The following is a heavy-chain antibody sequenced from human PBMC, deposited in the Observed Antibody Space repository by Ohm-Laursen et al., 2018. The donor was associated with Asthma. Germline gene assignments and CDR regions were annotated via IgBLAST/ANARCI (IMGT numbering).Heavy chain of an antibody. J-gene: IGHJ6*02. V-gene: IGHV4-31*03. CDR1: GGSISSGGYY. D-gene: IGHD3-16*01. CDR3: ARDLMITFGGVGYGMDV. Sequence: TLSLTCTVSGGSISSGGYYWSWIRQHPGKGLEWIGYIYYSGSTYYNPSLKSRVTISVDTSKNQFSLKLSSVTAADTAVYYCARDLMITFGGVGYGMDVWGQGTTVTVSS. CDR2: IYYSGST.